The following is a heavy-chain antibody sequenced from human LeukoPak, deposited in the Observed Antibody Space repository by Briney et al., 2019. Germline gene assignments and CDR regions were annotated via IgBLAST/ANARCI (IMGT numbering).Heavy chain of an antibody. CDR1: GYTFTTYD. D-gene: IGHD5-18*01. J-gene: IGHJ4*02. CDR3: ARRNTAMVAGLDY. CDR2: MNPNSGNT. Sequence: ASVKVSCKASGYTFTTYDINWVRQATGQGLEWMGWMNPNSGNTGYAQKFQGRATMTRNTSISTAFMELSGLRSEDAAVYFCARRNTAMVAGLDYWGQGSPVTVSS. V-gene: IGHV1-8*01.